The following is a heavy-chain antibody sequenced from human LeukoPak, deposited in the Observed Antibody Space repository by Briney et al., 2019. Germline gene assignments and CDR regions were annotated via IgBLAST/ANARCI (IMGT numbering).Heavy chain of an antibody. D-gene: IGHD3-22*01. CDR1: GFTFSNYG. CDR2: ISYDGSYK. J-gene: IGHJ4*02. V-gene: IGHV3-30*03. CDR3: ARDKKDSSGYYSDY. Sequence: PGKSLRLSCAASGFTFSNYGMHWVRQAPGKGLEWVAFISYDGSYKYYADSVKGRFTISRDNAKNSLYLQMNSLRAEDTAVYYCARDKKDSSGYYSDYWGQGTLVTVSS.